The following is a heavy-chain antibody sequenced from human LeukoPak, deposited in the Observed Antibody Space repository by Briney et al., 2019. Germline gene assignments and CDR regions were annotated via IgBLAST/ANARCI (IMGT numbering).Heavy chain of an antibody. V-gene: IGHV3-53*01. CDR1: GFTVSSNY. CDR3: AREVVRGVIDY. D-gene: IGHD3-10*01. J-gene: IGHJ4*02. CDR2: IYSGGST. Sequence: GESLRLSCAATGFTVSSNYMSWVRQAPGKGLEWISVIYSGGSTYYADSVKGRFTISRDNSKNTLYLQMNSLRAEDTAVYYCAREVVRGVIDYWVQGTLVTVSS.